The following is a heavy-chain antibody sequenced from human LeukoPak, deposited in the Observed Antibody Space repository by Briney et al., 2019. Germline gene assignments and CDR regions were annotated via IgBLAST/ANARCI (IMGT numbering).Heavy chain of an antibody. V-gene: IGHV3-23*01. CDR3: ARRLEPLDY. D-gene: IGHD1-1*01. Sequence: GGSLRLSWAAAGFTFSSYAMSWVRQAPGKGLEWVSAISGSGGSTYYADSVKGRFTISRDNSKNTLYLQMSSLRAEDTAVYYCARRLEPLDYWGQGTLVTVSS. J-gene: IGHJ4*02. CDR1: GFTFSSYA. CDR2: ISGSGGST.